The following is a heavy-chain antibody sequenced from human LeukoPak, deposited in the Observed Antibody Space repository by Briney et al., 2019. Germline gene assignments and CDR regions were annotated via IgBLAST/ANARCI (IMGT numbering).Heavy chain of an antibody. J-gene: IGHJ4*02. CDR2: ISHEGSLK. CDR3: ARSGYSVLFDY. V-gene: IGHV3-30*03. CDR1: GFSFSNHG. Sequence: GGSLRLSCAASGFSFSNHGMHWVRQAPGKGLEWVAVISHEGSLKFYADSLKGRFTVSRDNSKNTLYLQMNSLRAEDTAVYYCARSGYSVLFDYWGQGTLVTVSS. D-gene: IGHD5/OR15-5a*01.